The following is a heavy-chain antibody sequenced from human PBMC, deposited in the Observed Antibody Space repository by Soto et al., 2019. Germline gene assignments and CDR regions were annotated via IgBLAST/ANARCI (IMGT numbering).Heavy chain of an antibody. J-gene: IGHJ4*02. CDR3: ARIHWAQSSLDY. CDR1: GGSIDSGAFA. V-gene: IGHV4-30-2*01. CDR2: VTHSGTA. Sequence: LTCAVSGGSIDSGAFALSWIRQPPGKGLEWIGYVTHSGTAYSIPSLNGRLTLSVDSSQTQFSLKLTSVTAADSAFYYCARIHWAQSSLDYWGRGILVTVSS. D-gene: IGHD6-19*01.